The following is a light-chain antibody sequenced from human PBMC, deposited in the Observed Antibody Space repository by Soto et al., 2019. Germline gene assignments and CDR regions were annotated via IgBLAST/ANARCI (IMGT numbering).Light chain of an antibody. Sequence: QSALTQPASVSGSPGQSITISCTGTSSDVGGYNYVSWYQHHPGKAPKLMIYDVTNRPSGVSSRFSGSKSGNTASLTISGLQAEDEADYYCCSFARSTTFYVFGTGTKVTVL. J-gene: IGLJ1*01. CDR1: SSDVGGYNY. V-gene: IGLV2-14*03. CDR2: DVT. CDR3: CSFARSTTFYV.